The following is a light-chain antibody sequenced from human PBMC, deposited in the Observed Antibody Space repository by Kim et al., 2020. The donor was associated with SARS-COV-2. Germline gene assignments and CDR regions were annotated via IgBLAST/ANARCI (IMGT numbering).Light chain of an antibody. CDR1: QGISSY. CDR3: QNYDSAPRT. CDR2: AAS. J-gene: IGKJ4*01. Sequence: DIQMTQSPSSLSASVGDRVTITCRASQGISSYLAWYQQKPGKVPKLLIYAASTVQSGVPSRFSGSGYGTDFTLTISSLQPEDVATYYCQNYDSAPRTFGRGTKVDIK. V-gene: IGKV1-27*01.